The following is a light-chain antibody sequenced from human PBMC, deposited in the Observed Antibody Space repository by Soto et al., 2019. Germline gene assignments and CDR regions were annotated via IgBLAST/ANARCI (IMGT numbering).Light chain of an antibody. CDR2: DAS. J-gene: IGKJ4*01. Sequence: EIVLMQSPDTLSLSPGERATLSCRASQSVRSNYLAWYQQKPGQAPRFLIYDASSRATGIPDRFSGSGSGTDFTLTISRLEPEDFAVYYCQQYGRSPLTFGGGTKVEIK. CDR1: QSVRSNY. CDR3: QQYGRSPLT. V-gene: IGKV3-20*01.